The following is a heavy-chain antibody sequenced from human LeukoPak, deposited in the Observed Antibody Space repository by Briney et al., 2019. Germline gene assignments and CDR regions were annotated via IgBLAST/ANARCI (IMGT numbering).Heavy chain of an antibody. J-gene: IGHJ5*02. CDR3: ARGTRTSNWFDP. D-gene: IGHD1-14*01. CDR1: GGSFSGYY. Sequence: PSETLSLTCAVYGGSFSGYYWSWIRQPPGKGLEWIGEINHSGSTNYNPSLKSRVTISVDTSKNQFSLKLSFVTAADTAVYYCARGTRTSNWFDPWGQGTLVTVSS. V-gene: IGHV4-34*01. CDR2: INHSGST.